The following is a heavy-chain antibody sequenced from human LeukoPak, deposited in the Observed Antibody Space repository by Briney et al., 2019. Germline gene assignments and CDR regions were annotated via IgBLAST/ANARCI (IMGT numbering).Heavy chain of an antibody. V-gene: IGHV4-59*01. CDR3: ARVYYDILTGPTPTGWFDP. CDR2: IYYSGST. J-gene: IGHJ5*02. D-gene: IGHD3-9*01. Sequence: SETLSLTCTVSGGYISNYYWGWIRQPPGKGLEWIGYIYYSGSTNYNPSLKSRVAISVDTSKNQFSLKLSSVTAADTAVYYCARVYYDILTGPTPTGWFDPWGQGTLVTVSS. CDR1: GGYISNYY.